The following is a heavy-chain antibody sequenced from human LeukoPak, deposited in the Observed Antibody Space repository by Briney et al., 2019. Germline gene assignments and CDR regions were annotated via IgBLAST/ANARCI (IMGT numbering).Heavy chain of an antibody. CDR2: INHSGST. J-gene: IGHJ4*02. CDR1: GGSFSGYY. CDR3: ARDHHGYSYGSDYYFDY. D-gene: IGHD5-18*01. Sequence: KPSETLSLTCAVYGGSFSGYYWSWIRQPPGKGLEWIGEINHSGSTNYNPSLKSRVTISVDTSKNQFSLKLSSVTAADTAVYYCARDHHGYSYGSDYYFDYWGQGTLVTVSS. V-gene: IGHV4-34*01.